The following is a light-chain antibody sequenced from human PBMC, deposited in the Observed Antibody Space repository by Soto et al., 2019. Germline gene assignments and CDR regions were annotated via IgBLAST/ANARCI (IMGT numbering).Light chain of an antibody. CDR1: QSVSSN. V-gene: IGKV3-15*01. CDR3: QQYNNWPRT. Sequence: EIVMTQSPATLSVSPGERATLSCRASQSVSSNLAWYQQKPGQAPRLLIYGASTRATGIPARFSGSGSGTDFTLTHSNLQSEDFAVYFCQQYNNWPRTFGEGTKVEIK. CDR2: GAS. J-gene: IGKJ1*01.